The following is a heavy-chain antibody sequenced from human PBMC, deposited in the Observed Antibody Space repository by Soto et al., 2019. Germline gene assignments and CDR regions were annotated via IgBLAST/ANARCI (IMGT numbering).Heavy chain of an antibody. CDR3: VRGRGYCISTSCYVDY. CDR2: INIDGSNT. V-gene: IGHV3-74*01. CDR1: GFTFSNYW. Sequence: EVQLVESGGGLVQPGGSLRLSCAASGFTFSNYWMHWVRQAPGKGLVWVSRINIDGSNTNYADSVKGRFTISRDNAKNARYLRMNCLSAEGTAVYYCVRGRGYCISTSCYVDYWGQGTLVTVSS. D-gene: IGHD2-2*01. J-gene: IGHJ4*02.